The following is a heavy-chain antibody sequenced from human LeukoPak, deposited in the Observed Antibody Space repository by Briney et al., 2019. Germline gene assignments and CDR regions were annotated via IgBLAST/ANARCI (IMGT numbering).Heavy chain of an antibody. CDR1: GYTFTGYY. V-gene: IGHV1-2*02. CDR2: INPNSGGT. J-gene: IGHJ3*02. Sequence: ASVKVSCKASGYTFTGYYMHWVRQAPGQGLDWMGWINPNSGGTNYAQKFQGRVTMTRDTSISTAYMELSRLRSDDTAVYYCARVLVRGVIIHGSSAFDIWGQGTMVTVSS. D-gene: IGHD3-10*01. CDR3: ARVLVRGVIIHGSSAFDI.